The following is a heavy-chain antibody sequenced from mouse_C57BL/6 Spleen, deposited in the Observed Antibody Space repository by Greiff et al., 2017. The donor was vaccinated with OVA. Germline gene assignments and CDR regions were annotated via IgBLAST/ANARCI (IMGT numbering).Heavy chain of an antibody. CDR2: IDPETGGT. CDR3: TRSVYGIDY. CDR1: GYTFTDYE. D-gene: IGHD1-1*01. J-gene: IGHJ2*01. V-gene: IGHV1-15*01. Sequence: VHLVESGAELVRPGASVTLSCKASGYTFTDYEMHWVKQTPVHGLEWIGAIDPETGGTAYNQKFKGKAILTADKSSSTAYMELRSLTSEDSAVYYCTRSVYGIDYWGQGTTLTVSS.